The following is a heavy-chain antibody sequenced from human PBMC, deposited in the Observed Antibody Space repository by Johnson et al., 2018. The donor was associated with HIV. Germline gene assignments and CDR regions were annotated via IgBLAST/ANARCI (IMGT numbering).Heavy chain of an antibody. CDR2: IRSKAYGGTT. D-gene: IGHD4/OR15-4a*01. Sequence: VQLVESGGGLVQPGGSLRLSCAASGFTFSSYWMSWFRQAPVKGLEWVGFIRSKAYGGTTEYAASVKGRFTISRDDSKSIAYLQMNSLKIEYTAVYYCANSGLWGPMNWGQGTMVTVSS. V-gene: IGHV3-49*03. CDR1: GFTFSSYW. CDR3: ANSGLWGPMN. J-gene: IGHJ3*01.